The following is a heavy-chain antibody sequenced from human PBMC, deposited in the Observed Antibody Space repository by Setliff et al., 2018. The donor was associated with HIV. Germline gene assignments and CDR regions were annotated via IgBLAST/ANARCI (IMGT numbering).Heavy chain of an antibody. D-gene: IGHD7-27*01. Sequence: SETLSLTCTVSGDSISTDYWTWIRQPPGKGLEWIGYIYNSASTSYNPSLKSRVTISVDTSKSQFSLKLSSVTAADTAVYYWARGGLGIQNPFDIWGQGTMVTVSS. V-gene: IGHV4-4*09. CDR1: GDSISTDY. J-gene: IGHJ3*02. CDR3: ARGGLGIQNPFDI. CDR2: IYNSAST.